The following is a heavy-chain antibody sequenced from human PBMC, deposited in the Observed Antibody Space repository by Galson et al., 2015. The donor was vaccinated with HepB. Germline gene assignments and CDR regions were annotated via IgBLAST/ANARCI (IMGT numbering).Heavy chain of an antibody. CDR1: GFTFSSYG. CDR3: ARDRGSDIVATIPDFDY. V-gene: IGHV3-33*01. D-gene: IGHD5-12*01. CDR2: IWYDGSNK. Sequence: SLRLSCAASGFTFSSYGMHWVRQAPGKGLEWVAVIWYDGSNKYYADSVKGRFTISRDNSKNTLYLQMNSLRAEDTAVYYCARDRGSDIVATIPDFDYWGQGTLVTVSS. J-gene: IGHJ4*02.